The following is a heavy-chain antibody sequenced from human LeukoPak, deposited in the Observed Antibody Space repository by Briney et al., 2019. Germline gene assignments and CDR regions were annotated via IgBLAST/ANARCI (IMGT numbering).Heavy chain of an antibody. D-gene: IGHD1-26*01. CDR1: GFTFSTFG. CDR2: IWYDGNNK. J-gene: IGHJ6*02. CDR3: AREQSSGAYYYGMDV. V-gene: IGHV3-33*01. Sequence: GGSLRLSCAASGFTFSTFGMHWVRQAPGKGLEWVALIWYDGNNKYYTDSVKGRFTISRDNFKNTLSLQMNSLRVDDTAVCYCAREQSSGAYYYGMDVWGQGTTVTVSS.